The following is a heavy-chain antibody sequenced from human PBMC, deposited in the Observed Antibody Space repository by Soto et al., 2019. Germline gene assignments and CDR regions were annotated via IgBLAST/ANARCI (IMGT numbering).Heavy chain of an antibody. V-gene: IGHV4-34*01. CDR2: INHSGST. J-gene: IGHJ5*02. CDR3: ARAANIVVVPAAISNWFDP. CDR1: GGSFSGYY. Sequence: PSETLSLTCAVYGGSFSGYYWSWIRQPPGKGLEWIGEINHSGSTNYNPSLKSRVTISVDTSKNQFSLKLSSVTAADTAVYYCARAANIVVVPAAISNWFDPWGQGTLVTVSS. D-gene: IGHD2-2*01.